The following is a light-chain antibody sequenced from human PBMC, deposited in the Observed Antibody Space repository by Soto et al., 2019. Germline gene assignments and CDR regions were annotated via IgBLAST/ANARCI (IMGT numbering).Light chain of an antibody. CDR2: DAS. Sequence: EIVLTQSPATLSLSPGARGTLSCRASQSIDTSLAWYQQRPGQAPRLLIYDASNMATGIPARFSGSGSGTDFTLTISSLEPEDFAVYYCQQRFSWPRTFGQGTKVEIK. V-gene: IGKV3-11*01. J-gene: IGKJ1*01. CDR1: QSIDTS. CDR3: QQRFSWPRT.